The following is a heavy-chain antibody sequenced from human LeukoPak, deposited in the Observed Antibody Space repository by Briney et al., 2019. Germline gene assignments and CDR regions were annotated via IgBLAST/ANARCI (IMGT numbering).Heavy chain of an antibody. CDR1: GYSFTSYW. CDR3: ARRGLSGYDYYGMDV. J-gene: IGHJ6*02. CDR2: IYPGDSDT. V-gene: IGHV5-51*01. Sequence: GESLKISCKGSGYSFTSYWIGWVRQMPGKGLEWMGIIYPGDSDTRYSPSFQGQVTTSADKSISTAYLQWSSLKASDTAMYYCARRGLSGYDYYGMDVWGQGTTVTVSS. D-gene: IGHD3-10*01.